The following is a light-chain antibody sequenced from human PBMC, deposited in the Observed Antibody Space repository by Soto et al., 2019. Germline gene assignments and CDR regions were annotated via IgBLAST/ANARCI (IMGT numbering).Light chain of an antibody. CDR3: QQYNSYSEA. CDR1: QTISSW. V-gene: IGKV1-5*03. CDR2: KAS. Sequence: DIQMTQSPSTLSGSVGDRVTITCRASQTISSWLAWYQQKPGKAPKLLIYKASTLKSGVPSRFSGSGSGTEFTLTISSLQPDDFATYYCQQYNSYSEAVGQGTKVDSK. J-gene: IGKJ1*01.